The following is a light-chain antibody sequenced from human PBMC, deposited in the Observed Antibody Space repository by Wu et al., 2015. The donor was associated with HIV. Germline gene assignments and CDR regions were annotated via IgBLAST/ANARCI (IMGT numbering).Light chain of an antibody. CDR1: QGIGSA. V-gene: IGKV1-9*01. CDR2: ATS. J-gene: IGKJ5*01. Sequence: IQLTQSPSSLSASVGDRVTISCRASQGIGSALAWFQQTPGKAPKILIFATSTLQSGVPSRFSGSGSGTEFTLTISSLQPEDVATYYCQQVYSYPITFGQGTRLEIK. CDR3: QQVYSYPIT.